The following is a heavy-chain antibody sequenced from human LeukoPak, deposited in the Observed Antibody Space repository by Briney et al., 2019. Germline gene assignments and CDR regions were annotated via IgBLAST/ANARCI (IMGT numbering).Heavy chain of an antibody. Sequence: GGSLRLSCAASGFTFSNAWMNWVRQAPGKGLEWVGRIISRTDGGTIDYAAPVKGRFTISRDDSKNTLYLQMNSLKIEGTAIYYCTTDPRLAYCGGDCYSWGQGTLVTVSS. D-gene: IGHD2-21*02. CDR3: TTDPRLAYCGGDCYS. V-gene: IGHV3-15*07. CDR1: GFTFSNAW. J-gene: IGHJ5*02. CDR2: IISRTDGGTI.